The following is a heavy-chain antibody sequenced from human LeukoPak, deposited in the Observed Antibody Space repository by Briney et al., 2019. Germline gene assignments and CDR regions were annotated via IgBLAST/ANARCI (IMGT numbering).Heavy chain of an antibody. CDR1: GFTFSSYA. V-gene: IGHV3-23*01. CDR2: ISGSDGST. J-gene: IGHJ4*02. D-gene: IGHD3-10*01. Sequence: GGSLRLSCAASGFTFSSYAMSWVRQAPGKGLEWVSAISGSDGSTYYADSVKGRFTISRDNSKNTLYLQMNSLRAEDTTVYYCAKQIWFGESPGDYWGQGTLVTVSS. CDR3: AKQIWFGESPGDY.